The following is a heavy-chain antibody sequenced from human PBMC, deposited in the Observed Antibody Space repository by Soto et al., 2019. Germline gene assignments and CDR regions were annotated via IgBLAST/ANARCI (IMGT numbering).Heavy chain of an antibody. CDR3: ARDFNPWAYYYDSSGYSNAFDI. CDR1: GDSVSSNSAA. CDR2: TYYRSKWYN. Sequence: SQTLSLTCAISGDSVSSNSAAWNWISQSPSRGLEWLGRTYYRSKWYNDYAVSVKSRITNNPDTSKNQFSLQLNSGTPEDTAVYYCARDFNPWAYYYDSSGYSNAFDIWGQGTMVTVSS. V-gene: IGHV6-1*01. J-gene: IGHJ3*02. D-gene: IGHD3-22*01.